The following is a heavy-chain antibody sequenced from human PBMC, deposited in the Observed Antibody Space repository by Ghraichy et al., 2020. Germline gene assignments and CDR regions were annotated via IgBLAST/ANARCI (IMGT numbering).Heavy chain of an antibody. D-gene: IGHD5-12*01. CDR2: INHSGST. CDR1: GGSFSGYY. CDR3: ARGLTHILLVAKGYYFDY. J-gene: IGHJ4*02. Sequence: SETLSLTCAVYGGSFSGYYWSWIRQPPGKGLEWIGEINHSGSTNYNPSLKSRVTISVDTSKNQFSLKLSSVTAADTAVYYCARGLTHILLVAKGYYFDYWGQGTLVTVSS. V-gene: IGHV4-34*01.